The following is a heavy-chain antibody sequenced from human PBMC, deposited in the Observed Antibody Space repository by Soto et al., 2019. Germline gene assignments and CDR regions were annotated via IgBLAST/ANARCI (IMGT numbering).Heavy chain of an antibody. J-gene: IGHJ2*01. D-gene: IGHD3-9*01. CDR2: IYGTGNM. CDR3: ARGTDTWFFAL. Sequence: SETLSLTCAVSGGSISSINWWSWVRQHPGKGLEWIGYIYGTGNMYYKSSLKSRLTFSVGTSKNHFSLKLTSVTAADTAVYNSARGTDTWFFALWGRGTLVTV. CDR1: GGSISSINW. V-gene: IGHV4-4*02.